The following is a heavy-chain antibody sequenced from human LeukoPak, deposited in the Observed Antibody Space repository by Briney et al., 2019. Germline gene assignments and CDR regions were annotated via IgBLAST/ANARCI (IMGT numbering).Heavy chain of an antibody. CDR2: ISGSGSST. CDR3: AKVKSGTYYNFDS. V-gene: IGHV3-23*01. D-gene: IGHD1-26*01. Sequence: PGRSLRLSCAASGFTFSAYAMTWVRQAPGKGLEWVSGISGSGSSTYYADSAKGRFTISRDNSKNTLYLQMNSLRAEDTAAYYCAKVKSGTYYNFDSWGQGTLVTVSS. CDR1: GFTFSAYA. J-gene: IGHJ4*02.